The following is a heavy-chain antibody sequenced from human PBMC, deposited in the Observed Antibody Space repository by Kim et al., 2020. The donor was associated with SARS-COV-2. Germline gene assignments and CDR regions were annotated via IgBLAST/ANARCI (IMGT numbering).Heavy chain of an antibody. CDR3: ARGTSRPSRAYFDY. Sequence: GGSLRLSCAASGFTFSSYWMTWVRQVPGKGLEWVANIKEDGSQKYYVDSVKGRFTISRDNAKNSLSLQMDSLRAEDTAVYYCARGTSRPSRAYFDYWGQG. J-gene: IGHJ4*02. CDR1: GFTFSSYW. CDR2: IKEDGSQK. V-gene: IGHV3-7*01.